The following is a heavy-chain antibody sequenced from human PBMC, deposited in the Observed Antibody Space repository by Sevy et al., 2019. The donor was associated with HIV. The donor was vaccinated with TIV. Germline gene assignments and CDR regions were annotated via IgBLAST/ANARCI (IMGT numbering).Heavy chain of an antibody. D-gene: IGHD2-2*01. Sequence: GGSLRLSCSASGFTFSSYAMHWVRQAPGKGLEYVSAISSNGGSTYYADSVKGRFTISRDNSKNTLYLQMSSLRAEHTAVYYCVKDGRYCSSTSCPYYYYGMDVWGQGTTVIVSS. J-gene: IGHJ6*02. CDR2: ISSNGGST. CDR1: GFTFSSYA. CDR3: VKDGRYCSSTSCPYYYYGMDV. V-gene: IGHV3-64D*06.